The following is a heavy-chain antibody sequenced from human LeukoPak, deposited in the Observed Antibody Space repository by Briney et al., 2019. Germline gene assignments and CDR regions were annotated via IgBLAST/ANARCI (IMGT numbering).Heavy chain of an antibody. CDR1: GGTFSSYS. CDR2: IIPIYKTT. D-gene: IGHD6-19*01. Sequence: AASVKVSCKASGGTFSSYSISWVRQAPGQGLEWMGRIIPIYKTTNYAPKFQGRVTFSTDESTTTAYMELSSLRSEDTAVYYCARELRGYSSGWPLYYFDYWGQGTLVTVSS. V-gene: IGHV1-69*05. J-gene: IGHJ4*02. CDR3: ARELRGYSSGWPLYYFDY.